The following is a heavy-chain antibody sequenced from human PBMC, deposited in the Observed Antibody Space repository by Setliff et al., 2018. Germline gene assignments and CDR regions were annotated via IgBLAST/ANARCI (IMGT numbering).Heavy chain of an antibody. Sequence: SVKVSCKASGGTFSSYGISWVRQAPGQGLEWMGGTIPIFGSTNYAQKCQDRVTIITDESTTTAYMELSSLRTEDTAVYYCAREGVDTRSSTDYRYYMDVWGKGTTVTVSS. CDR1: GGTFSSYG. CDR3: AREGVDTRSSTDYRYYMDV. D-gene: IGHD5-18*01. J-gene: IGHJ6*03. V-gene: IGHV1-69*05. CDR2: TIPIFGST.